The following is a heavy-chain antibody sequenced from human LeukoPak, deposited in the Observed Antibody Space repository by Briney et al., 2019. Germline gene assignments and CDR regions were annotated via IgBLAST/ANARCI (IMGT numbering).Heavy chain of an antibody. CDR2: IHSGGSSI. Sequence: GRSLRLSCAASGFTFSSYEMNWVRQAPGKGLEWVSYIHSGGSSIYYADTVKGRFTISRDNAKTSLFLQMNSLRADDTAVYYCARDLRYAMVRGVIITSCYFDYWGQGTLVTVSS. CDR1: GFTFSSYE. CDR3: ARDLRYAMVRGVIITSCYFDY. J-gene: IGHJ4*02. D-gene: IGHD3-10*01. V-gene: IGHV3-48*03.